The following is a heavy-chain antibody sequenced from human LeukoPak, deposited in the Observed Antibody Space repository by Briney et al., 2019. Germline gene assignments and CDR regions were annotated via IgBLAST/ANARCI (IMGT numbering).Heavy chain of an antibody. CDR3: ARVPAAALYYCMDV. J-gene: IGHJ6*03. D-gene: IGHD6-13*01. CDR1: GFTFSDYY. CDR2: ISSSGSTI. V-gene: IGHV3-11*04. Sequence: GGSLRLSCAASGFTFSDYYMSWIRQAPGKGLEWVSYISSSGSTIYYADSVKGRFTISRDNAKNSLYLQMNSLRAEDTAVYYCARVPAAALYYCMDVWGKGTTVTVSS.